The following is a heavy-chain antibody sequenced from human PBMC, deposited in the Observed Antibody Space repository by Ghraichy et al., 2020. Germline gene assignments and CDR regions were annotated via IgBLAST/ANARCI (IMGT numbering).Heavy chain of an antibody. D-gene: IGHD3-10*01. Sequence: SETLSLTCTVSGGSVSSGSYYWSWIRQPPGKGLEWIGYIYYSGSTNYNPSLKSRVTISVDTSKNQFSLKLSSVTAADTAVYYCASTGGALVRGVINFDYWGQGTLVTVSS. J-gene: IGHJ4*02. V-gene: IGHV4-61*01. CDR1: GGSVSSGSYY. CDR2: IYYSGST. CDR3: ASTGGALVRGVINFDY.